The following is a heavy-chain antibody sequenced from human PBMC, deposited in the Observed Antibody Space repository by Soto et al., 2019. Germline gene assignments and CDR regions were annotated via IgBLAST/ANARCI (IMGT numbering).Heavy chain of an antibody. CDR3: AKDTMALWFGEL. CDR2: ISNDGSNK. CDR1: GFTFSSYG. Sequence: QPGGSLRLSCAASGFTFSSYGMHWVRQAPGKGLEWVAVISNDGSNKYYADSVKGRFTISRDNSKNTLYLQMNSLRAEDTAVYYCAKDTMALWFGELWGQGTLVTVSS. V-gene: IGHV3-30*18. D-gene: IGHD3-10*01. J-gene: IGHJ4*02.